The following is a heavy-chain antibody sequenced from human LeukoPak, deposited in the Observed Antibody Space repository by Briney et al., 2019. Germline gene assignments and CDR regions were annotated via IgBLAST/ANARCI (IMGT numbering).Heavy chain of an antibody. Sequence: GGSLRLSCAASGFTFSDYEVNWVRQAPGKGVEWVAYISTSGSTTHYADSVKGRFTISRDNAKNSLFLQMNSLRAGDTAVYYCARGAQWVIDYWGQGTLVTVSS. CDR1: GFTFSDYE. CDR3: ARGAQWVIDY. J-gene: IGHJ4*02. CDR2: ISTSGSTT. D-gene: IGHD1-26*01. V-gene: IGHV3-48*03.